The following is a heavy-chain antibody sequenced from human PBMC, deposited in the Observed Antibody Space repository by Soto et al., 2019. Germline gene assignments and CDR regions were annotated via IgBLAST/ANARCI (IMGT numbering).Heavy chain of an antibody. D-gene: IGHD2-15*01. J-gene: IGHJ6*03. V-gene: IGHV3-21*01. Sequence: GGSLRLSCAASGFTFSSYSMNWVRQAPGKGLEWVSSISSSSSYIYYADSVKGRFTTSRDNAKNSLYLQMNSLRAEDTAVYYCARPVRKYCSGGSCYLPEVDYYYMDVWGKGTTVTVSS. CDR2: ISSSSSYI. CDR3: ARPVRKYCSGGSCYLPEVDYYYMDV. CDR1: GFTFSSYS.